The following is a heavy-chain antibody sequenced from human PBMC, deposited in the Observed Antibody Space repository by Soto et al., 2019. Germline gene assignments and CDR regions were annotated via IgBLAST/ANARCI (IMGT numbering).Heavy chain of an antibody. J-gene: IGHJ4*02. CDR3: ARKGVEAYYYDSSGYYDFDY. CDR2: ISGSGGST. Sequence: GGSLRLSCAASGFTFSSYAMSWVRQAPGKGLEWVSAISGSGGSTYYADSVKGRFTISRDNSKNTLYLQMNSLRAEDTAVYYCARKGVEAYYYDSSGYYDFDYWGQGTLVTVSS. V-gene: IGHV3-23*01. D-gene: IGHD3-22*01. CDR1: GFTFSSYA.